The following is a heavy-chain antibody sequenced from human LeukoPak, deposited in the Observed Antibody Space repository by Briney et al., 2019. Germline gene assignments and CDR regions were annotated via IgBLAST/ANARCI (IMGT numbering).Heavy chain of an antibody. CDR1: GFTFNSYG. D-gene: IGHD6-13*01. J-gene: IGHJ4*02. V-gene: IGHV3-30*18. Sequence: QSGGSLRLSCAASGFTFNSYGMHWVRQAPGKGLEWVAVISYDGSNKYYADSVKGRFTISRDNSKNTLYLQMNSLRAEDTAVYYCAKDVTRAAAGQNYWGQGTLVTVSS. CDR2: ISYDGSNK. CDR3: AKDVTRAAAGQNY.